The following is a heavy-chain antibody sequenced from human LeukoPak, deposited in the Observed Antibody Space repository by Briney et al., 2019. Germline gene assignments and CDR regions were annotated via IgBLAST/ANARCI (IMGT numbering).Heavy chain of an antibody. Sequence: GGSLRLSCAASGFTFSNAWMTWVRQAPGKGLEWVGRIKSKTDGGTTDYAAPVKGRFTISRDDSRNTLYLQMNSLKIEDTAVYYCTTPFYYGSGSYGSAWFDPWGQGTLVTVSS. J-gene: IGHJ5*02. V-gene: IGHV3-15*01. CDR2: IKSKTDGGTT. D-gene: IGHD3-10*01. CDR1: GFTFSNAW. CDR3: TTPFYYGSGSYGSAWFDP.